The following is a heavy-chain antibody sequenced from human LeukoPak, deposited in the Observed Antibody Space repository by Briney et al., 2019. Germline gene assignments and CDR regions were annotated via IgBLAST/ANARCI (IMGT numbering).Heavy chain of an antibody. Sequence: PGGSLRLCCAASGFTFSDYYMSWIRQAPGKGLEWVSYISSSGSTIYYADSVKGRFTISRDNAKNSLYLQMNSLRAEDTAVYYCARTHCSSTSCLYYFDYWGQGTLVTVSS. D-gene: IGHD2-2*01. J-gene: IGHJ4*02. CDR2: ISSSGSTI. CDR1: GFTFSDYY. CDR3: ARTHCSSTSCLYYFDY. V-gene: IGHV3-11*01.